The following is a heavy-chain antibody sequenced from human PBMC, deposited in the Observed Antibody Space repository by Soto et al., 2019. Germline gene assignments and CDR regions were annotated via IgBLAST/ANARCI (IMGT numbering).Heavy chain of an antibody. CDR3: ASFRNDFWSGYYTFDY. Sequence: GASVKVSCKASGYTFTSYDINWVRQATGQGLEWMGWMNPNSGNTGYAQKFQGRVTMTRNTSISTAYMELSSLRSEDTAVYYCASFRNDFWSGYYTFDYWGQGTLVTVSS. CDR2: MNPNSGNT. CDR1: GYTFTSYD. J-gene: IGHJ4*02. D-gene: IGHD3-3*01. V-gene: IGHV1-8*01.